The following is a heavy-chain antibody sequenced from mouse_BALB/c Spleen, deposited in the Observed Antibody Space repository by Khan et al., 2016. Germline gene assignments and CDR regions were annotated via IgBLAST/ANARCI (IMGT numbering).Heavy chain of an antibody. D-gene: IGHD1-1*01. V-gene: IGHV1-54*01. CDR3: GRADYHGSSGAY. CDR2: INPGSGGT. J-gene: IGHJ3*01. Sequence: QVQLQQSGAELVRPGTSVKVSCKASGYAFTKYLIEWVKQRPVQGLEWIGVINPGSGGTNYNEKFKGKATLTADKSSSTAYLQLSSLTSDDSAVYFWGRADYHGSSGAYWGQGTLVTVSA. CDR1: GYAFTKYL.